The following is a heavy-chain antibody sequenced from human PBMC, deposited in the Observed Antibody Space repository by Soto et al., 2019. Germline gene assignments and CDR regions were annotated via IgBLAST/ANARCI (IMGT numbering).Heavy chain of an antibody. Sequence: GRSMRLPWVASGCSFSNYAIHWIRQAPGKGLEYVSAISNNGVSTYYANSVKGRFIISRDNSKNTLYLQMCSLRAEDMAVYFCARGGPYQLFSDFDYWVQGTLVIVSS. V-gene: IGHV3-64*01. J-gene: IGHJ4*02. D-gene: IGHD2-2*01. CDR3: ARGGPYQLFSDFDY. CDR1: GCSFSNYA. CDR2: ISNNGVST.